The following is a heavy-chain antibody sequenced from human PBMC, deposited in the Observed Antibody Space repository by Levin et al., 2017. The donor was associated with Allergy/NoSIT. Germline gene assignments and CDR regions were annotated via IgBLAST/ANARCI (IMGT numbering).Heavy chain of an antibody. CDR2: IYSGGST. J-gene: IGHJ4*02. D-gene: IGHD1-26*01. Sequence: GESLKISCAASGFTVSSNYMSWVRQAPGKGLEWVSVIYSGGSTYYADSVKGRFTISRDNSKNTLYLQMNSLRAEDTAVYYCARGGRLPLDYWGQGTLVTVSS. CDR1: GFTVSSNY. V-gene: IGHV3-53*01. CDR3: ARGGRLPLDY.